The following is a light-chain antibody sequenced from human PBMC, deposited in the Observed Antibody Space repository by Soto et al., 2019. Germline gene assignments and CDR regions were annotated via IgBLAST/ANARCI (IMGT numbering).Light chain of an antibody. Sequence: QSVLTQPPSASGTPGQRLTISCSGSSSNIGSTFVDWYQQLPGSAPKLHIYRNNQRPSGVPDRFSGSKSGTSASLAISGLRSEDEADYYCAAWDDSLSGVLFGGGTKLTVL. J-gene: IGLJ2*01. V-gene: IGLV1-47*01. CDR3: AAWDDSLSGVL. CDR1: SSNIGSTF. CDR2: RNN.